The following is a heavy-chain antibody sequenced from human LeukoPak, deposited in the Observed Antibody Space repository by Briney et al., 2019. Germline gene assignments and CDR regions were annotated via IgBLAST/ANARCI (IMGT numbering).Heavy chain of an antibody. CDR2: INPIFGTA. Sequence: SVNVSCKASRGTFSSYAISWVRQAAGQGLEWMGGINPIFGTANYAQKFQGRVTITADESTSTAYMEQSSLRSEDTAVQFFARESPRGVVISRFDIWGQGTMVTVSS. CDR1: RGTFSSYA. D-gene: IGHD3-3*01. J-gene: IGHJ3*02. V-gene: IGHV1-69*13. CDR3: ARESPRGVVISRFDI.